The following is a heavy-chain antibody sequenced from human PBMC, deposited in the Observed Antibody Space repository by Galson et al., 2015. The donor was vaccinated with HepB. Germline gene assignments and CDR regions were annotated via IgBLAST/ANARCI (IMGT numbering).Heavy chain of an antibody. CDR2: IKSKTAGGTS. D-gene: IGHD6-19*01. CDR1: GFTFSSAW. Sequence: SLRLSCAASGFTFSSAWMTWVRQAPGRGLEWVGRIKSKTAGGTSDYAAPVKGRFTISRDDSENTLYLEMNSLRTEDTAVYYCICRDAGGWYASWGQGTLVTVSS. V-gene: IGHV3-15*01. CDR3: ICRDAGGWYAS. J-gene: IGHJ5*02.